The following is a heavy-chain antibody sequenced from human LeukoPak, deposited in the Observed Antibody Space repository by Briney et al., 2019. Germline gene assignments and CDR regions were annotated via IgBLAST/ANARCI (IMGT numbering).Heavy chain of an antibody. CDR1: GGTFSSYA. Sequence: SVKVSCKASGGTFSSYAISWVRQAPGQGLEWMGGIIPIFGTANYSQKFQGRVTITADESTSTAYMELSSLRSEDTAVYYCARDPCGGDCYHAFDIWGQGTMVTVSS. J-gene: IGHJ3*02. D-gene: IGHD2-21*02. V-gene: IGHV1-69*01. CDR3: ARDPCGGDCYHAFDI. CDR2: IIPIFGTA.